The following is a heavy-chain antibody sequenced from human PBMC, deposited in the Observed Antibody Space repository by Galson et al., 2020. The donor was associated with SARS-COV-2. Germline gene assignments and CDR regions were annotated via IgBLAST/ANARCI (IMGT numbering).Heavy chain of an antibody. CDR2: IYPSGST. CDR1: GGSMSSGGYS. V-gene: IGHV4-30-2*01. Sequence: SQTLSLTCTVSGGSMSSGGYSWSWIRQPPGKALEWIGYIYPSGSTYYNPSLKSRVTISVDRSKSQFSLRLSSVTAADTAVYYCARDGGNFDYWGQGTLVTVSS. D-gene: IGHD2-15*01. J-gene: IGHJ4*02. CDR3: ARDGGNFDY.